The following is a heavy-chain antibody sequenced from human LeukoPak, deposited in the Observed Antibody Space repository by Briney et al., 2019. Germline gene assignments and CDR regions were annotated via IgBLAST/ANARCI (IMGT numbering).Heavy chain of an antibody. J-gene: IGHJ4*02. D-gene: IGHD5-12*01. Sequence: SETLSLTCVVSGGSISTNHWSWIRQPPGKGLEWIGYVFYSGNTNYNPSLKSRVTISVDTSKNHFYLKLSSVTAADTVMYYCARVGGGYDGYFDYWGQGTLVTVSS. CDR3: ARVGGGYDGYFDY. V-gene: IGHV4-59*01. CDR2: VFYSGNT. CDR1: GGSISTNH.